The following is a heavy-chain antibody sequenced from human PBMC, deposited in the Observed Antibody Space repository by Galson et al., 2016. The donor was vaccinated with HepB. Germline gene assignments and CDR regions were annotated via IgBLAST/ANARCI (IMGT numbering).Heavy chain of an antibody. CDR3: AKEGPMVASDPRDYCCYQSMDV. CDR2: ISATGGHT. Sequence: SLRLSCAASGFTFDSFAMTWVRQAPGKGLEWVSSISATGGHTDYADAAKGRFINSRDNAKNTVSLQMNSLRVEDTAIYFCAKEGPMVASDPRDYCCYQSMDVWGKGTTVTVSS. V-gene: IGHV3-23*01. D-gene: IGHD4/OR15-4a*01. CDR1: GFTFDSFA. J-gene: IGHJ6*03.